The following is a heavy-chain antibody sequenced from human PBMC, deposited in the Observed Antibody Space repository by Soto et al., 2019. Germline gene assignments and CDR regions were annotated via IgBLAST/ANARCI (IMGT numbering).Heavy chain of an antibody. CDR1: GGPISSGDYY. CDR3: AREGIAAADAQYNWFDP. CDR2: IYYSGST. J-gene: IGHJ5*02. D-gene: IGHD6-13*01. Sequence: PSETLSLTCTVSGGPISSGDYYWSWIRQPPGKGLEWIGYIYYSGSTYYNPSLKSRVTISVDTSKNQFSLKLSSVTAADTAVYYCAREGIAAADAQYNWFDPWGQGTLVTVSS. V-gene: IGHV4-30-4*01.